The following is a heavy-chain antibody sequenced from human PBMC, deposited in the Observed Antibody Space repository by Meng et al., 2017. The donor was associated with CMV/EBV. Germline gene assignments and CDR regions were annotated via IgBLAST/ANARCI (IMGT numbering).Heavy chain of an antibody. V-gene: IGHV4-61*01. D-gene: IGHD2-2*02. CDR3: ARSVPCSSTSCYKGAGWFDP. CDR2: IYYSGST. CDR1: GSSY. Sequence: GSSYWSWIRQPPVKGLEWIGYIYYSGSTNYNPSLKSRVTISVDTSKNQFSLKLSSVTAADTAVYYCARSVPCSSTSCYKGAGWFDPWGQGTLVTVSS. J-gene: IGHJ5*02.